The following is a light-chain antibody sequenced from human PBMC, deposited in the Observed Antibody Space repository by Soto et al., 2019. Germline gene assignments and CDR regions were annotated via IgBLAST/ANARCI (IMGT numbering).Light chain of an antibody. V-gene: IGKV1-5*01. Sequence: DIQMTQSPSTLSASVGDRVTITCRASQSISSWLAWYQQKPGKAPKLLIYDASSLESGVPSRFSGSGSGTEFTLTISNLQPDDFATYYCQQYNSSLVTFGPGTKVDIK. CDR2: DAS. CDR3: QQYNSSLVT. CDR1: QSISSW. J-gene: IGKJ3*01.